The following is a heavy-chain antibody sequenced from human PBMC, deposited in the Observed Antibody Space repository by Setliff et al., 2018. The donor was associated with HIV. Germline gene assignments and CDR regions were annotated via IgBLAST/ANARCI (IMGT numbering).Heavy chain of an antibody. CDR3: AAWGPRYSYAPYFFDS. CDR2: INHSGST. CDR1: GSSTNSGYS. V-gene: IGHV4-38-2*01. D-gene: IGHD5-18*01. J-gene: IGHJ4*02. Sequence: SSETLSLTCDVSGSSTNSGYSWGWVRQPPGKGLEWIGKINHSGSTNYSPSLKSRVTISVDASRNQFSLRLSSVTAADTAVYYCAAWGPRYSYAPYFFDSWGQGTLVTVSS.